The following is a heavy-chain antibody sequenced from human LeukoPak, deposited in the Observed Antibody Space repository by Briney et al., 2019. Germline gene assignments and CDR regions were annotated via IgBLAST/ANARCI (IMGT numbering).Heavy chain of an antibody. D-gene: IGHD3-22*01. CDR1: GFTFSSYA. CDR3: AKERGGVVVVISWYFDL. CDR2: ISGSGGST. J-gene: IGHJ2*01. V-gene: IGHV3-23*01. Sequence: QAGGSLRLSCAASGFTFSSYAMSWVRQAPGKGLEWVSAISGSGGSTYYADSVKGRFTISRDNSKNTLYLQMNSLRAEDTAVYYCAKERGGVVVVISWYFDLWGRGTLVTVSS.